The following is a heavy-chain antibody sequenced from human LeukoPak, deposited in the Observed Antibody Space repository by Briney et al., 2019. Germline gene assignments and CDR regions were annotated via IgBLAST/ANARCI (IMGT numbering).Heavy chain of an antibody. CDR1: GFTFSDYA. CDR2: ISGSGGSI. V-gene: IGHV3-23*01. Sequence: GGSLRLSCTASGFTFSDYAMSWVRQAPGKGLEWVSGISGSGGSIRYADSVKGRFIISRDNSKNTLYLQMDSLRAEDTAVYYCARDRAWNYFDYWGQGTLVTVSS. CDR3: ARDRAWNYFDY. J-gene: IGHJ4*02. D-gene: IGHD3-3*01.